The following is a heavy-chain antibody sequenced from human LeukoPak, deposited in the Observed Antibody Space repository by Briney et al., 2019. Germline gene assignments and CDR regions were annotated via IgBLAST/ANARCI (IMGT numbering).Heavy chain of an antibody. D-gene: IGHD5-12*01. J-gene: IGHJ4*02. CDR3: ARGSIGLSGDSGVDY. V-gene: IGHV4-39*07. CDR1: GGSISSSSYY. CDR2: IYYSGST. Sequence: SETLSLTCTVSGGSISSSSYYWGWIRQPPGKGLEWIGSIYYSGSTYYNPSLKSRVTISVDTSKNQFSLKLSSVTAADTAVYYCARGSIGLSGDSGVDYWGQGTLVTVSS.